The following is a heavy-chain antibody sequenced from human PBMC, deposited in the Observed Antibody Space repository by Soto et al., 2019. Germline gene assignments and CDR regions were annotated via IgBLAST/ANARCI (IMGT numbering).Heavy chain of an antibody. CDR3: ARAKDFWSGYLDY. V-gene: IGHV4-59*01. D-gene: IGHD3-3*01. Sequence: SSETLSLTCTVSGGSISSFYWNWIRQPPGKGLEWIGYIYYSGTSNYNPSLKSRGTISVDMSKNQVSLRLTSVTAADTAVYYCARAKDFWSGYLDYWGQGTLVTVSS. CDR1: GGSISSFY. J-gene: IGHJ4*02. CDR2: IYYSGTS.